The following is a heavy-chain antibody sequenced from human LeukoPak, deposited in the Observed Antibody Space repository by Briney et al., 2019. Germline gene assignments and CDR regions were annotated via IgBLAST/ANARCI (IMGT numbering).Heavy chain of an antibody. CDR1: GGSISNGGYL. D-gene: IGHD4-17*01. V-gene: IGHV4-31*03. Sequence: SQTLSLTCTVSGGSISNGGYLWSWIRQHPGKGLEWIGHIYYSGSTYYNPSLRGRVTISLDMSKTQFSLRLSSETAADTAVYYCARGDYGDYDNAFDIWGQGTMVTVSS. CDR2: IYYSGST. J-gene: IGHJ3*02. CDR3: ARGDYGDYDNAFDI.